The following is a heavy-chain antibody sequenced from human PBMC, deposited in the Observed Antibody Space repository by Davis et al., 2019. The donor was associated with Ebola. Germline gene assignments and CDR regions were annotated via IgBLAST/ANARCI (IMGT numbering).Heavy chain of an antibody. V-gene: IGHV5-51*01. CDR1: GNSFTSHW. J-gene: IGHJ2*01. CDR2: IYTGDSDT. D-gene: IGHD4-17*01. CDR3: ARRSPYGAYEGGWYFDL. Sequence: KVSCKDSGNSFTSHWIGWVRQMPGKGLDWMGIIYTGDSDTRYSPSFRGQVTISADKSIKTAFLQWSSLKASDTAMYYCARRSPYGAYEGGWYFDLWGRGTLVTVSS.